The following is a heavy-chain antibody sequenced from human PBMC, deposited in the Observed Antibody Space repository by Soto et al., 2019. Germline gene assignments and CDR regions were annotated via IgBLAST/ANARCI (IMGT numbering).Heavy chain of an antibody. CDR2: IYYSGST. Sequence: SETLSLTCTVSGGSISSYYWSWIRQPPGKGLEWIGYIYYSGSTNYNPSLKSRVTISVDTSKNQFSLKLSSVTAADTAVYYCAKGRDGYDYWGQGTLVTVSS. V-gene: IGHV4-59*01. CDR3: AKGRDGYDY. CDR1: GGSISSYY. D-gene: IGHD5-12*01. J-gene: IGHJ4*02.